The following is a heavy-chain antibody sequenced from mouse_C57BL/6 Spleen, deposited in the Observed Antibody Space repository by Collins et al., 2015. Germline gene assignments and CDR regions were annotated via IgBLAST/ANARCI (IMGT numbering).Heavy chain of an antibody. CDR2: ISSGSSTI. V-gene: IGHV5-17*02. Sequence: DVQLVESGGGLVQPGGSRKLSCAASGFTFSSFGMHWVRQAPEKGLEWVAYISSGSSTIYYADTVKGRFTISRDNPKNTLFLQMTSLRSEDTAMYYCARGWYYAMDYWGQGTSVTVSS. J-gene: IGHJ4*01. CDR1: GFTFSSFG. D-gene: IGHD2-3*01. CDR3: ARGWYYAMDY.